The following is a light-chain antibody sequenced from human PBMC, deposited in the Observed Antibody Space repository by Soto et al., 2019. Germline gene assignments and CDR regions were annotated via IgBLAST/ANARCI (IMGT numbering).Light chain of an antibody. V-gene: IGKV1-39*01. CDR1: QSISRY. CDR3: QQFNTYPHA. J-gene: IGKJ4*01. CDR2: VAS. Sequence: IQITQSPCSLSSSLGDRVTITCRASQSISRYLNWYQQKPGKAPNLLIYVASSLQSEVPSRFSGSGSGTNFTLTITSLQPEDFATYYCQQFNTYPHAFGGGTKVDIK.